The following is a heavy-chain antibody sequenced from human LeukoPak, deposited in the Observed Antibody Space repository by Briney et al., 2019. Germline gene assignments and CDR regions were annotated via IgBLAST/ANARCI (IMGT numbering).Heavy chain of an antibody. Sequence: GGSLRLSCAASGLTFSSYSMNWVRQAPGKGLEWISYISSSSSTIYYADSVKGRFTISRDNAKNSLYLQMNSLRAEDTAVYYCARVLGYSSSWPFDYWGQGTLVTVSS. CDR1: GLTFSSYS. CDR2: ISSSSSTI. J-gene: IGHJ4*02. D-gene: IGHD6-13*01. CDR3: ARVLGYSSSWPFDY. V-gene: IGHV3-48*04.